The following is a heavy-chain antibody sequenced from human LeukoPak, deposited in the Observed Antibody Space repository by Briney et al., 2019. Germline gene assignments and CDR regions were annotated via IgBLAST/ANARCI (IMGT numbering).Heavy chain of an antibody. V-gene: IGHV4-39*01. J-gene: IGHJ4*02. CDR2: IYYSGST. CDR1: GGSISSSSYY. Sequence: SETLSFTCTVSGGSISSSSYYWGWICQPPGKGLEWIGSIYYSGSTYYNPSLKSRVTISVDTSKNQFSLKLSSVTAADTAVYYCARQMVGYGYYFDYWGQGTLVTVSS. CDR3: ARQMVGYGYYFDY. D-gene: IGHD2-15*01.